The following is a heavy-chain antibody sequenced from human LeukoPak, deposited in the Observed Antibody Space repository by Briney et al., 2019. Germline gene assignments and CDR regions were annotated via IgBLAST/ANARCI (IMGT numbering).Heavy chain of an antibody. CDR3: ASTRRAAVAGRFDS. J-gene: IGHJ4*02. V-gene: IGHV4-4*09. Sequence: SETLSLTCNVSGASMSSNYWSWIRQPPGKGLEWIGYIYHSGNTNYSPSLESRVTMSVDESKNQISLRVHFVSAADTAVYYCASTRRAAVAGRFDSWGQGTLVTVS. D-gene: IGHD6-19*01. CDR2: IYHSGNT. CDR1: GASMSSNY.